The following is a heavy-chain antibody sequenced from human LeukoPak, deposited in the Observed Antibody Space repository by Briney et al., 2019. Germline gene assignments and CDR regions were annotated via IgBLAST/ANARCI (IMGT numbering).Heavy chain of an antibody. V-gene: IGHV4-34*01. CDR1: GGSFSGYY. D-gene: IGHD6-6*01. CDR3: ASYLEYSSSRGAFDI. CDR2: INHSGST. Sequence: SETLSLTCAVYGGSFSGYYWSWIRQPPGKGLEWIGEINHSGSTNYNPSLKSRVTISVDKSKNQFSLKLSSVTAADTAVYYCASYLEYSSSRGAFDIWGQGTMVTVSS. J-gene: IGHJ3*02.